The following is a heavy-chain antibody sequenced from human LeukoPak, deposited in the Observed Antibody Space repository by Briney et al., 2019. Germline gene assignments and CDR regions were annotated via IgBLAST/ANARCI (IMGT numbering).Heavy chain of an antibody. Sequence: ASVKVSCKASGYTFTSYYMHWVRQAPGQGLEWMGIINPSGGSTSYAQKFQGRVTMARDMSTSTVYMELSSLRSEDTAVYYCARVVYSSSQMYYFDYWGQGTLVTVSS. D-gene: IGHD6-13*01. CDR3: ARVVYSSSQMYYFDY. V-gene: IGHV1-46*01. J-gene: IGHJ4*02. CDR1: GYTFTSYY. CDR2: INPSGGST.